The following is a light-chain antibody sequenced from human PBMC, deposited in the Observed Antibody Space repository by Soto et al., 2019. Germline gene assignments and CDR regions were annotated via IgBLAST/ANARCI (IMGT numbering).Light chain of an antibody. CDR1: SSDVGGYNY. CDR2: DVD. J-gene: IGLJ2*01. CDR3: SSYTSSSPVV. V-gene: IGLV2-14*03. Sequence: QSALTQPASISGSPGQSITISCTGTSSDVGGYNYVSWYQQYPGKAPKLMIYDVDNRPSGVSNRFSGSKSGKSASLTISGLQAEDEGYYYWSSYTSSSPVVFGGGTKLTVL.